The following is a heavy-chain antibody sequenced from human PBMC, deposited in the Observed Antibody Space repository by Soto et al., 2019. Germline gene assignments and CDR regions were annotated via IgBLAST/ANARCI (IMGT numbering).Heavy chain of an antibody. V-gene: IGHV1-18*04. D-gene: IGHD6-19*01. CDR1: GYTFTSYG. CDR3: ARDLIGWINYYFYHGMDV. CDR2: ISAYNGNT. Sequence: ASMQVPCTASGYTFTSYGISWVRQAPGQGLEWMGWISAYNGNTNYAQKLQGRVTMTTDTSTSTAYMELRSLRSDDTAVYYCARDLIGWINYYFYHGMDVWGQ. J-gene: IGHJ6*02.